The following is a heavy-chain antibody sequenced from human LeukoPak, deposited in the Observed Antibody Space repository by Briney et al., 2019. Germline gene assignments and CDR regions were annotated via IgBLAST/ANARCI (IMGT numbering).Heavy chain of an antibody. CDR2: ISADGGST. CDR1: GXNFADYA. D-gene: IGHD2-21*01. V-gene: IGHV3-43*02. CDR3: AREQYSDY. Sequence: GGSLRLSCVVSGXNFADYAMHWVRQPPGKGLEWVSLISADGGSTFSADSVKGRFSISRDNSKNTYLQMNSLRAEDSAVYYCAREQYSDYWGQGTLVTVSS. J-gene: IGHJ4*02.